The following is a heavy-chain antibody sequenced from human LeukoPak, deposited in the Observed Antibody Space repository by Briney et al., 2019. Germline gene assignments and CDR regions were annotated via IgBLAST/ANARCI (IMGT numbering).Heavy chain of an antibody. D-gene: IGHD6-19*01. Sequence: GGSLRLSCAASGFTFINYWMGWVRQAPGKGLEWVANIKQDGSETYYVDSVKGRSTISRDNAKNSLYLQMNSLRAEDTAVYYCARWGYTNGWYYFENWGQGTLVTVSS. V-gene: IGHV3-7*01. CDR3: ARWGYTNGWYYFEN. CDR1: GFTFINYW. J-gene: IGHJ4*02. CDR2: IKQDGSET.